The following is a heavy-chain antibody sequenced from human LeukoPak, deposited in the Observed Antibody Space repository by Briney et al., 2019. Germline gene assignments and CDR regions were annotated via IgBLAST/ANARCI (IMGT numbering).Heavy chain of an antibody. D-gene: IGHD6-13*01. CDR2: IRYDGSNK. CDR1: GFTFSSYG. CDR3: AKDRDSSSWSQYYFDY. V-gene: IGHV3-30*02. Sequence: GGSLRLSCAASGFTFSSYGMHWVRQAPGKGLEWVAFIRYDGSNKYYADSVKGRFTISRDNSKNTLYLQMNSLRAEDTAMYYCAKDRDSSSWSQYYFDYWGQGTLVTVSS. J-gene: IGHJ4*02.